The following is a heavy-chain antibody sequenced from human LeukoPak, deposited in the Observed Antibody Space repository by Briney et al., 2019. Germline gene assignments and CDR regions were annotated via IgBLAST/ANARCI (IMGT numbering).Heavy chain of an antibody. Sequence: GGSLRLSCAASGFTFSSYDMSWVRQAPGKGLEWVSAISGSGGSTYYADSVKGRFTISRDNSKNTLYLQMNGLRAEDTAVYYCAKALTRIIVATPGVDYWGQGTLVTVSS. CDR1: GFTFSSYD. CDR2: ISGSGGST. V-gene: IGHV3-23*01. CDR3: AKALTRIIVATPGVDY. D-gene: IGHD5-12*01. J-gene: IGHJ4*02.